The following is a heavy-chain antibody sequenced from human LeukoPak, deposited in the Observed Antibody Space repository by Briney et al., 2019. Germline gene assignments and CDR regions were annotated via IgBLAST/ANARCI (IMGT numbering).Heavy chain of an antibody. CDR2: INPNSGGT. J-gene: IGHJ4*02. CDR3: ARDLRLYSSSPRVGDY. V-gene: IGHV1-2*02. CDR1: GYTFTGYY. Sequence: ASVKVSCKASGYTFTGYYMHWVRQAPGQGLEWMGWINPNSGGTNYAQKFQGRVTMTRDTSISTAYMELSRLRSDDTAVYYCARDLRLYSSSPRVGDYWGQGTLVTVSS. D-gene: IGHD6-6*01.